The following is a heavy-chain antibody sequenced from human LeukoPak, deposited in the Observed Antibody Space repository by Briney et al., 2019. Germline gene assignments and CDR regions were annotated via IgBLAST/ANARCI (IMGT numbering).Heavy chain of an antibody. CDR3: AREAYGPDYYTDV. CDR1: GFTFTRHW. D-gene: IGHD3-10*01. CDR2: MNDDGSST. J-gene: IGHJ6*03. V-gene: IGHV3-74*01. Sequence: GGSLRLSCVVSGFTFTRHWMHWVRQAPGKGLVWVSRMNDDGSSTSYAEALKGGFTISRDNAKNTLYLHMSNLRAEDTAVYYCAREAYGPDYYTDVWGKGTTVTISS.